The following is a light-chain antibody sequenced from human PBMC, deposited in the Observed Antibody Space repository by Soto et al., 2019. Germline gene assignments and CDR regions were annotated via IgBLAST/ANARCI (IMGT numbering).Light chain of an antibody. CDR3: QQYHSWPHT. J-gene: IGKJ2*01. Sequence: ETVLTQSPATLSVSPGERATFSCKASQSVTTNLAWYQQKPGQVPRLLIYGAFTRATGIPARFSGSGSGTEVTLSISSLQSEDFAMYHRQQYHSWPHTFGQGTKMEIK. V-gene: IGKV3-15*01. CDR1: QSVTTN. CDR2: GAF.